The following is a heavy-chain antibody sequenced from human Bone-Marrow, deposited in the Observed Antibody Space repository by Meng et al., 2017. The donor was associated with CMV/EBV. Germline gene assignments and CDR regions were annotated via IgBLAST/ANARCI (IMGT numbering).Heavy chain of an antibody. J-gene: IGHJ4*02. D-gene: IGHD6-25*01. Sequence: GGSLRLFCAASGFTFRNHGMHWVRQAPGKGLEWVAVIWYDGSNKYYADSVNDRFAISRDNSKMTLDLQMNNLRAEDTAIYYCARDRSARFFDYWGRGTLVTVAS. CDR2: IWYDGSNK. CDR1: GFTFRNHG. V-gene: IGHV3-33*01. CDR3: ARDRSARFFDY.